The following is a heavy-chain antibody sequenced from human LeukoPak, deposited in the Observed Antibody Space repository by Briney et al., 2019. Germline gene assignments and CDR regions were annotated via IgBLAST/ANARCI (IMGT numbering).Heavy chain of an antibody. CDR1: GFTFSSYA. CDR2: ISYDGSNK. Sequence: GGSLRLSCAASGFTFSSYAMHWVRQAPGKGLEWVAVISYDGSNKYYADSVKGRFTISRDNSKNTLYLQMNSLRAEDTAVYYCARGLITMVRGVLPGDYWGQGTLITVSS. J-gene: IGHJ4*02. V-gene: IGHV3-30-3*01. D-gene: IGHD3-10*01. CDR3: ARGLITMVRGVLPGDY.